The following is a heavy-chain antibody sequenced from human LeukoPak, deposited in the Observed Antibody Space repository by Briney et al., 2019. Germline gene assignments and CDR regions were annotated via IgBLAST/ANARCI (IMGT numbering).Heavy chain of an antibody. CDR1: GGSISSYY. CDR3: ATLAVGAGGPEFQH. CDR2: IYTSGST. J-gene: IGHJ1*01. D-gene: IGHD1-26*01. Sequence: SETLSLTCTVSGGSISSYYWNWIRQPAGMGLEWIGRIYTSGSTNYNPSLKSRVTISVDKSKNQFSLKLRSVTDADTAVYYCATLAVGAGGPEFQHWGQGSLVTVSS. V-gene: IGHV4-4*07.